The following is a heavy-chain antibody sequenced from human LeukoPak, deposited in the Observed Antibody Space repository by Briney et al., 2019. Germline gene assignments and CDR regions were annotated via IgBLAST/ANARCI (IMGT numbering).Heavy chain of an antibody. V-gene: IGHV3-30*18. J-gene: IGHJ4*02. D-gene: IGHD6-13*01. CDR3: AKEGRRSAAGRYFDY. CDR2: ISYDGSNK. Sequence: GGSLRLSCAASGFTFSSYGMHWVRQAPGKGLEWVAVISYDGSNKYYADSVKGRFTISRDNFKDTLYLQMSSLRAEDTAVYYCAKEGRRSAAGRYFDYWGQGTLVTVSS. CDR1: GFTFSSYG.